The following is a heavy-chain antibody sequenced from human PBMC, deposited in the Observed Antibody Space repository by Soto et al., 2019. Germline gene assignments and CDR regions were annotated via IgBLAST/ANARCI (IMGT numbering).Heavy chain of an antibody. CDR2: ISYDGSNK. CDR3: AKDRHDYGDCLDY. V-gene: IGHV3-30*18. D-gene: IGHD4-17*01. Sequence: PGGSLRLSCAASGFTFSSYGMHWVRQAPGKGLEWVAVISYDGSNKYYADSVKGRFTISRDNSKNTLYLQMNSLRAEDTAVYYCAKDRHDYGDCLDYWGQGTLVTVSS. J-gene: IGHJ4*02. CDR1: GFTFSSYG.